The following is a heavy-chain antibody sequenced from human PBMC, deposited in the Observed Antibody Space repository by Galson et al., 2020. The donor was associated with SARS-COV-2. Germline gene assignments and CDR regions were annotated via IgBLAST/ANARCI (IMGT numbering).Heavy chain of an antibody. CDR3: AGTEDFSDFGPMFDF. D-gene: IGHD2-21*01. CDR2: VFASGAS. J-gene: IGHJ4*02. CDR1: GDSINSHY. V-gene: IGHV4-59*11. Sequence: SETLSLTCTVSGDSINSHYWSWIRQPPGKGLEWIGCVFASGASYYNPSLASRPFISVDTSKNQFSLRLTSVTAADTAVYYCAGTEDFSDFGPMFDFWGQGSLVTVSS.